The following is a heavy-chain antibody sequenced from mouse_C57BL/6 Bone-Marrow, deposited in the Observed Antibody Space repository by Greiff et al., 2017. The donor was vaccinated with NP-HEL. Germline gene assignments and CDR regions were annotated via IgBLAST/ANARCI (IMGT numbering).Heavy chain of an antibody. V-gene: IGHV2-5*01. D-gene: IGHD4-1*01. J-gene: IGHJ3*01. CDR1: GFSLTSYG. CDR3: AKNLGTGTIAWFAY. Sequence: VKFVESGPGLVQPSQSLSITCTVSGFSLTSYGVHWVRQSPGKGLEWLGVIWRGGSTDYNAAFMSRLSITKDNSKSQVFFKMNSLQADDTAIYYCAKNLGTGTIAWFAYWGQGTLVTVSA. CDR2: IWRGGST.